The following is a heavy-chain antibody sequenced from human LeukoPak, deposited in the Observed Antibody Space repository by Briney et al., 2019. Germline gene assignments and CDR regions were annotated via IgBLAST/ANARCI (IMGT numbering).Heavy chain of an antibody. D-gene: IGHD2-2*01. J-gene: IGHJ4*02. V-gene: IGHV3-74*01. CDR3: ARGSEGQLS. Sequence: GGSLRLSCAASGFTFNVRWMHWVRQAPGKGLVWVSRINSDGSGTSHADSVKGRFTISRDNAKNTLYLQMNSLRAEDTAVYYCARGSEGQLSWGQGTLVTVSS. CDR1: GFTFNVRW. CDR2: INSDGSGT.